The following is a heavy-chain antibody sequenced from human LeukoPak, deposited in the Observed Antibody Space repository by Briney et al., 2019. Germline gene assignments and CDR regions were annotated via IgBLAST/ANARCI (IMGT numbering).Heavy chain of an antibody. Sequence: GGSLRLSCAASGFTFRSYWVTWVRQAPGKGLEWVANIKPDGSEKYYVDPVKGRFTISRDNAKNSLYLQMNSLRAEDTAVYYCARDSPWLLPFFDYWGQGTLVTVSS. D-gene: IGHD3-22*01. CDR3: ARDSPWLLPFFDY. CDR1: GFTFRSYW. J-gene: IGHJ4*02. V-gene: IGHV3-7*01. CDR2: IKPDGSEK.